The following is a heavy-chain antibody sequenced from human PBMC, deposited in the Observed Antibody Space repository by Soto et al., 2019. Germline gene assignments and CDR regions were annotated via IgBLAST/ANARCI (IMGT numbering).Heavy chain of an antibody. J-gene: IGHJ4*02. CDR2: IYYSGST. CDR1: GGSISSYY. CDR3: AREEDYYSFDY. V-gene: IGHV4-59*01. Sequence: SETLSLTCTVSGGSISSYYWSWIRQPPGKGLEWIGYIYYSGSTNYNPSLKSRVTISVDTSKNQFSLKLSSVTAADTAVYYCAREEDYYSFDYWGQGTLVTVSS. D-gene: IGHD2-21*02.